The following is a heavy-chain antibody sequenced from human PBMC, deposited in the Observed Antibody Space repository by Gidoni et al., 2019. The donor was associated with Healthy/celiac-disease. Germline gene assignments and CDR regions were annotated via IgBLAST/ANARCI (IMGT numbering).Heavy chain of an antibody. CDR2: IIPILGIA. Sequence: QVPLVLSGAEVKKPGSSLQVSFKASGGTFSSYTISRVRQAPGQGLEWMGRIIPILGIANYAQKFQGRVTMTADKSTSTAYMELSSLRSEDTAVYYCARGPGGTFDYWGQGTLVTVSS. D-gene: IGHD2-15*01. V-gene: IGHV1-69*02. J-gene: IGHJ4*02. CDR3: ARGPGGTFDY. CDR1: GGTFSSYT.